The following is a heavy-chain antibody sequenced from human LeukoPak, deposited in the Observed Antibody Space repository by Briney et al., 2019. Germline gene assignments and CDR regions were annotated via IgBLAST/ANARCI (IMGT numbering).Heavy chain of an antibody. Sequence: GGSLRLSCAASGFTFSSYAMSWVRQAPGKGLEWVSAISGSGGSTYYADSVKGRFTISRDNSKNTLYLQMNSLRAEDTAVYYCAKAGNPCSSTSCPHYMDVWGKGTTVTVSS. CDR2: ISGSGGST. V-gene: IGHV3-23*01. D-gene: IGHD2-2*01. CDR1: GFTFSSYA. J-gene: IGHJ6*03. CDR3: AKAGNPCSSTSCPHYMDV.